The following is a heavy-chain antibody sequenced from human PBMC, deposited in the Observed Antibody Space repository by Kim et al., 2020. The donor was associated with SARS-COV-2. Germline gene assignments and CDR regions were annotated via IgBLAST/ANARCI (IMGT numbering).Heavy chain of an antibody. CDR3: ARGLLPPLFYDYVWGSYRALLDY. D-gene: IGHD3-16*02. Sequence: SQTLSLTCAVYGGSFSGYYWSWIRQPPGKGLEWIGEINHSGSTNYNPSLKSRVTISVDTSKNQFSLKLSSVTAADTAVYYCARGLLPPLFYDYVWGSYRALLDYWGQGTLVTVSS. J-gene: IGHJ4*02. CDR2: INHSGST. V-gene: IGHV4-34*01. CDR1: GGSFSGYY.